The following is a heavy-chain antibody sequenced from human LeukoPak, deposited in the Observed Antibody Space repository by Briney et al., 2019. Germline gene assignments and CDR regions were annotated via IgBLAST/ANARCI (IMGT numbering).Heavy chain of an antibody. V-gene: IGHV1-69*13. CDR3: ARLLWFGELSHFDY. CDR2: IIPIFGTA. J-gene: IGHJ4*02. D-gene: IGHD3-10*01. CDR1: GGTFSSYA. Sequence: ASVKVSCKASGGTFSSYAISWVRQAPGQGLEWMGGIIPIFGTANYAQEFQGRVTITADESTSTAYMELSSLRSEDTAVYYCARLLWFGELSHFDYWGQGTLVTVSS.